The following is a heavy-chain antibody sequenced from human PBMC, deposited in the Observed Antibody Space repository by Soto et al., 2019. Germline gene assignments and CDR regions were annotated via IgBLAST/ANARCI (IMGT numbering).Heavy chain of an antibody. J-gene: IGHJ3*02. D-gene: IGHD6-19*01. V-gene: IGHV1-3*01. CDR2: INAGNGNT. Sequence: QVQLVQSGAEVKKPGASVKVSCKASGYTFTSYAMHWVRQAPGQRLEWMGWINAGNGNTKYSQKFQGRVTITRDTSASTAYMELSSLRSEDTAVYYCATDSLAVAAKRDAFDIWGQGTMVTVSS. CDR1: GYTFTSYA. CDR3: ATDSLAVAAKRDAFDI.